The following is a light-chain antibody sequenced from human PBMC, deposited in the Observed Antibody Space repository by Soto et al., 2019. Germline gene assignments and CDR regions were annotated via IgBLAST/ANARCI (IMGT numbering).Light chain of an antibody. CDR1: QSVSNSY. J-gene: IGKJ1*01. CDR2: GAS. Sequence: EIVLTQSPGTLSLSPGERATLSCRASQSVSNSYLAWYQQKPGQAPRLLIYGASSRATGIPDRFSGSGSGTNFTLNISRLEPEDFAVYYCQQYGSSPTTFGQGTKVDIK. CDR3: QQYGSSPTT. V-gene: IGKV3-20*01.